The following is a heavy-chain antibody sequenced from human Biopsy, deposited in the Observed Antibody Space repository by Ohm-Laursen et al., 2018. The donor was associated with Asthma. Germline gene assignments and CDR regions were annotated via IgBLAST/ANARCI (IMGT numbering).Heavy chain of an antibody. CDR2: INSVFGTT. CDR3: ARKAGSCISRTCYSLDF. Sequence: ASVKVSCKSLGGTFNTYVIGWARQAPGQGLEWMGGINSVFGTTTYPQKFQDRVTITADDSTSTVYMELSSLRSEDAAVYYCARKAGSCISRTCYSLDFWGQGTLVTVSS. V-gene: IGHV1-69*13. CDR1: GGTFNTYV. D-gene: IGHD2-2*01. J-gene: IGHJ4*02.